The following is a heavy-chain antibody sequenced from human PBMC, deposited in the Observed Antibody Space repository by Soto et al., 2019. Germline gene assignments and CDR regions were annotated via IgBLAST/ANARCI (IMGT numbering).Heavy chain of an antibody. J-gene: IGHJ4*02. Sequence: EVQLVESGGGLVQPGRSLRLSCAASGFTFDDYAMHWVRQAPGKGLEWVSGISWNSGSIGYADSVKGRFTISRDNAKNSLYLQMNSLRAEDTALYYCAKGRSTARLNYFDYWGQGTLVTVSS. CDR3: AKGRSTARLNYFDY. CDR1: GFTFDDYA. CDR2: ISWNSGSI. D-gene: IGHD6-6*01. V-gene: IGHV3-9*01.